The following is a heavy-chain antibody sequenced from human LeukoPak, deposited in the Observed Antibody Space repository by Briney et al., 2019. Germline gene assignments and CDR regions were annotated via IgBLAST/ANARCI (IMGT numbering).Heavy chain of an antibody. D-gene: IGHD5-18*01. Sequence: SETLSLTCTVSGGSVSSGSYYWSWIRQPPGEGLEWIGYIYYSGSTNYNPSLKSRVTISVDTSKNQFSLKLSSVTAADTAVYYCARDRTDTAMVGFDYWGQGTLVTVSS. J-gene: IGHJ4*02. CDR2: IYYSGST. CDR3: ARDRTDTAMVGFDY. CDR1: GGSVSSGSYY. V-gene: IGHV4-61*01.